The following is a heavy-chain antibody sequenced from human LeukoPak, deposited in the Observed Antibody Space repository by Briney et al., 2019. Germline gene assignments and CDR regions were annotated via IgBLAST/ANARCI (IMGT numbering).Heavy chain of an antibody. J-gene: IGHJ4*02. CDR2: IGGDSTTI. CDR3: ARDTEGTVTRWAYFDY. Sequence: GGSLRLSCAASGFTFSTYSLNWVRQAPGKGLEWISYIGGDSTTIYYADSVKGRFTISRDNSENSLYLQMNSLRAEDTAVYYCARDTEGTVTRWAYFDYWGQGTLVTVSS. V-gene: IGHV3-48*04. D-gene: IGHD4-17*01. CDR1: GFTFSTYS.